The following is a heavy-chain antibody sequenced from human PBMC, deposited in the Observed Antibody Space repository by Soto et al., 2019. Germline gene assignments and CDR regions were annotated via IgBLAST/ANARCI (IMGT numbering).Heavy chain of an antibody. CDR2: MSYSGST. Sequence: QVQLQESGPALVKPSQTLSLTCTVSGDSISNGGYYWNWIRQHPGKGLQWIGYMSYSGSTYQNPSRKSRFTISRDTSKNHLCLKLSSVTAADTAVYYCARELDYLWGSYRSRDAFHIWGQGIKVTVSS. CDR3: ARELDYLWGSYRSRDAFHI. J-gene: IGHJ3*02. CDR1: GDSISNGGYY. V-gene: IGHV4-31*03. D-gene: IGHD3-16*02.